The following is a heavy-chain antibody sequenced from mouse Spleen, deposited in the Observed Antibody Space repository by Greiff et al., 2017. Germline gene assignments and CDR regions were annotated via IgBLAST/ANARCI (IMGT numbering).Heavy chain of an antibody. Sequence: VQLQQSGPELVKPGASVKISCKASGYSFTSYYIHWVKQRPGQGLEWIGWIYPGSGNTKYNEKFKGKATLTADTSSSTAYMQLSSLTSEDSAVYYCARIDLSNAMDYWGQGTSVTVSS. D-gene: IGHD6-2*01. V-gene: IGHV1-66*01. CDR1: GYSFTSYY. CDR2: IYPGSGNT. CDR3: ARIDLSNAMDY. J-gene: IGHJ4*01.